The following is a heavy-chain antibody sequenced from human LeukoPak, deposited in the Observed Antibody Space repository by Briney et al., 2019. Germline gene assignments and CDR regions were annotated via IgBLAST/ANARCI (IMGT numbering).Heavy chain of an antibody. J-gene: IGHJ4*02. CDR2: ISGRGDST. V-gene: IGHV3-23*01. CDR3: AISHYYYDSSGYSGY. D-gene: IGHD3-22*01. Sequence: PGGSLTLSCAASGFPFSSYGKTWVRQAPGKGLEWVSAISGRGDSTYYADSVKGRLTISRENSKNTLYLQMNSLRAEDTAVYYCAISHYYYDSSGYSGYWGQGTLVTVSS. CDR1: GFPFSSYG.